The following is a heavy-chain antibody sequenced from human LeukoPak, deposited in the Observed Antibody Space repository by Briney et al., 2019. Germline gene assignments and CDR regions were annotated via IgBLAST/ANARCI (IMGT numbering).Heavy chain of an antibody. V-gene: IGHV3-21*01. CDR3: ARRRRQVGGNYGEVYYYYYMDV. Sequence: GGSLRLSCAASGFTFSNYNMNWVRQAPGKGLEWVSSISTSSSYIYYADSVKGRFTISRDNAKKSLYLQMHSLRAEDTAVYYCARRRRQVGGNYGEVYYYYYMDVWGKGTTVTISS. CDR2: ISTSSSYI. CDR1: GFTFSNYN. D-gene: IGHD4-17*01. J-gene: IGHJ6*03.